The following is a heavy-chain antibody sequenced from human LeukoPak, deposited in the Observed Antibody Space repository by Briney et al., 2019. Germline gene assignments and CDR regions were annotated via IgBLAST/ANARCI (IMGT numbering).Heavy chain of an antibody. Sequence: GGSLRLSCAASGFTFSSYSMNWVRQAPGKGLKWVSSISSSSSYIYYADSVKGRFTISRDNAKNSLYLQMNSLRAEDTAVYYCASPIGSSSWHGYFQHWGQGTLVTVSS. V-gene: IGHV3-21*01. D-gene: IGHD6-13*01. CDR3: ASPIGSSSWHGYFQH. CDR2: ISSSSSYI. CDR1: GFTFSSYS. J-gene: IGHJ1*01.